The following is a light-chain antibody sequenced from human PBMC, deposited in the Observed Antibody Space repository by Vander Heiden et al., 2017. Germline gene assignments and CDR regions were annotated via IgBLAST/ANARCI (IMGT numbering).Light chain of an antibody. CDR2: DAF. V-gene: IGKV3-15*01. Sequence: EIVMTQSPATLSLSPGERATLSCRASQSVSSDLAWYQQKPGQAPRLLIYDAFRRATGVPARLSGSGSGTQFTLTISSLQSEDLAVYYCQQYNNSPTDRYTFGPGTKLEIK. CDR1: QSVSSD. J-gene: IGKJ2*01. CDR3: QQYNNSPTDRYT.